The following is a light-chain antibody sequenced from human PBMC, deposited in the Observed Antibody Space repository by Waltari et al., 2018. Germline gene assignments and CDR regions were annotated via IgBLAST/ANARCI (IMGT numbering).Light chain of an antibody. Sequence: AIRITQSPSSLSASTGDRVTITCRASQSISSYLAWYQQKPGKAPKVLIYAASTLQSGVPSRFSGSGSGTDFTLTISCLQSEDFALYYCQQYYSSPATFGQGTRVEIK. V-gene: IGKV1-8*01. J-gene: IGKJ1*01. CDR2: AAS. CDR3: QQYYSSPAT. CDR1: QSISSY.